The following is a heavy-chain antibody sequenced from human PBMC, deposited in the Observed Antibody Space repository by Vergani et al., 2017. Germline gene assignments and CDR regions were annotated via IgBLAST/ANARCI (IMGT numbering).Heavy chain of an antibody. Sequence: QVQLQESGPGLVKPSQTLSLTCTVSGGSISSGSYYWSWIRQPAGKGLEWIGRIYTSGSTNYNPSLKSRVTISVDKSKNQFSLKLSSVTAADTAVYYCARVGSSTARYDYWGQGTLVTVSS. CDR2: IYTSGST. CDR3: ARVGSSTARYDY. CDR1: GGSISSGSYY. J-gene: IGHJ4*02. D-gene: IGHD6-6*01. V-gene: IGHV4-61*02.